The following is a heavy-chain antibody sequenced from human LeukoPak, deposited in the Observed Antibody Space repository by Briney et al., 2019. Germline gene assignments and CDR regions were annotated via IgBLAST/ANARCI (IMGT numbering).Heavy chain of an antibody. CDR2: LYYGENS. Sequence: SETLSLTCTVSGGSISIISSSTYYWGWIRQAPGKGLEWIGSLYYGENSHYNPSLKSRATLSVDTSNNQFSLKLTSVTAAGAAVYFCARQLPTAAADTRGYFDYWGRGTVVTVSS. CDR1: GGSISIISSSTYY. CDR3: ARQLPTAAADTRGYFDY. V-gene: IGHV4-39*01. D-gene: IGHD6-25*01. J-gene: IGHJ4*02.